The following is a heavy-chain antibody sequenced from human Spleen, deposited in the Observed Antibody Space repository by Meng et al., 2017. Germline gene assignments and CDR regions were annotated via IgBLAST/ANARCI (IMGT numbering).Heavy chain of an antibody. CDR1: GGSFSGSY. Sequence: QLQLQQWGAGPLKPSLPLSPAVSGGSFSGSYWSWIRQPPGKGLEWIGEXNHSGSTNYNPSLKSRVTISVDTSKNQFSLKLSSVTAADTAVYYCARGYRYTPFQHWGQGTLVTVSS. J-gene: IGHJ1*01. CDR3: ARGYRYTPFQH. D-gene: IGHD1-14*01. V-gene: IGHV4-34*01. CDR2: XNHSGST.